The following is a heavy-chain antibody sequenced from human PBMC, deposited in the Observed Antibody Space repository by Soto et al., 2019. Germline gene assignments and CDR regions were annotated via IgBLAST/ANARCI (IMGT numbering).Heavy chain of an antibody. Sequence: SETLSLTCTVSGGSISSYYWSWIRQPPGKGLEWIGYIYHSGSTYYNPSLKSRVTISVDRSKNQFSLKLSSVTAADTAVYYCARGVGSGSYYNQYNWFDPWGQGTLVTVSS. CDR2: IYHSGST. D-gene: IGHD3-10*01. CDR3: ARGVGSGSYYNQYNWFDP. V-gene: IGHV4-59*12. CDR1: GGSISSYY. J-gene: IGHJ5*02.